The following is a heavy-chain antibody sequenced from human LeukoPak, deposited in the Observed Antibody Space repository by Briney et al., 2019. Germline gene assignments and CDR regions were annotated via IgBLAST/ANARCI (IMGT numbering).Heavy chain of an antibody. CDR2: IYSGDST. CDR1: GFTVSSSY. CDR3: ARYYYDSSGYPYYLDY. D-gene: IGHD3-22*01. J-gene: IGHJ4*02. Sequence: PGGSLRLSCAASGFTVSSSYLSWVRQAPGKGLEWVSVIYSGDSTYYADSVKGRFTISRDNSKNTMYLQMNSLGVEDTAVYYCARYYYDSSGYPYYLDYWGQGTLVTVSS. V-gene: IGHV3-53*01.